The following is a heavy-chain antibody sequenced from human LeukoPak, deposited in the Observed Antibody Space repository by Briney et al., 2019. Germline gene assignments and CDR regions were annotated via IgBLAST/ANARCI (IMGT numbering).Heavy chain of an antibody. V-gene: IGHV4-39*02. CDR3: ARDRELGY. CDR1: GGSINSGPYY. J-gene: IGHJ4*02. Sequence: SETLSLTCTVSGGSINSGPYYWAWIRQTPDQGLEWIGTVYHDGSTKYNPSLKGRVSLSVDTSKNEFSMKLNSVTAAESAVYYCARDRELGYWGQGTLVTVSS. CDR2: VYHDGST. D-gene: IGHD3-10*01.